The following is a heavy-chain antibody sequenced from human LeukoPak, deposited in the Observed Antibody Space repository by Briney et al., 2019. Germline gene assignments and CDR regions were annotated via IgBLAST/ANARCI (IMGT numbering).Heavy chain of an antibody. CDR2: ISSSSYI. CDR3: ARGAVAGTVWFDP. J-gene: IGHJ5*02. D-gene: IGHD6-19*01. Sequence: GGSLRLSCAASGFTFSSYSMNWVRQAPGKGLEWVSSISSSSYIYYADSVKGRFTISRDNAKNSLYLQMNSLRAEDTAVYYCARGAVAGTVWFDPWGQGTLVTVSS. CDR1: GFTFSSYS. V-gene: IGHV3-21*01.